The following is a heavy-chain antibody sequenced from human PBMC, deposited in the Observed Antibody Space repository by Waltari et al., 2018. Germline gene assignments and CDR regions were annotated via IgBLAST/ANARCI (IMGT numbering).Heavy chain of an antibody. CDR3: ARLKYYDSSGYFRY. J-gene: IGHJ4*02. D-gene: IGHD3-22*01. V-gene: IGHV5-51*01. Sequence: PGKGLEWMGIIYPGDSYTRYSPSFQGQVTISADKSISTAYLQWSSLKASDTAMYYCARLKYYDSSGYFRYWGQGTLVTVSS. CDR2: IYPGDSYT.